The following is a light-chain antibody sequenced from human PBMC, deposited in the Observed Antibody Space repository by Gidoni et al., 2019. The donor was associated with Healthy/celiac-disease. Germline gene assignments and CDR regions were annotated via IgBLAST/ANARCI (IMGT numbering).Light chain of an antibody. CDR2: WAS. J-gene: IGKJ5*01. CDR3: QQYYGTPIT. Sequence: DIVMTQSPDSLAVSLGERATINCKSSQSILYSSNNQNYLAWYQQKPGQPPKLLIYWASTRKSGVPDRFSGSGSGTDFTLTISSLQAEDVAVYYCQQYYGTPITFGQGTRLEIK. CDR1: QSILYSSNNQNY. V-gene: IGKV4-1*01.